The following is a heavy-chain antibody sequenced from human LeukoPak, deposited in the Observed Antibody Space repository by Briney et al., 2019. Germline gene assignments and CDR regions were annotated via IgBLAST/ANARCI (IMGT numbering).Heavy chain of an antibody. CDR2: ISSSSSYI. D-gene: IGHD6-19*01. CDR3: ARDPGSSGEEIFDY. Sequence: GGSLRLSCAASGFTFSSYSMNWVRQAPGKGLEWVSSISSSSSYIYYADSVKGRFTISRDNAKNSLYLQMNSLRAEDTAVYYCARDPGSSGEEIFDYWGQGTLVTVCS. V-gene: IGHV3-21*01. J-gene: IGHJ4*02. CDR1: GFTFSSYS.